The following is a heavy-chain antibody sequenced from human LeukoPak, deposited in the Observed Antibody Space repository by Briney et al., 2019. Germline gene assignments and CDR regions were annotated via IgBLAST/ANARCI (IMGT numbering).Heavy chain of an antibody. CDR2: ITPNDGTT. J-gene: IGHJ4*02. Sequence: GGSLRLSCAASGFTFSYHGMNWFRKAPGKGLEWVSGITPNDGTTGYADSVRGRFTISRDNGKNTLSLQMNSLRAEDTAVYYCARASSGSHGDYWGQGTLVTVSS. CDR1: GFTFSYHG. V-gene: IGHV3-20*04. CDR3: ARASSGSHGDY. D-gene: IGHD6-19*01.